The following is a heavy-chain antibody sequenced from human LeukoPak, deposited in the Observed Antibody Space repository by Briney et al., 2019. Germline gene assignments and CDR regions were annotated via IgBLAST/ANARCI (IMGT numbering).Heavy chain of an antibody. CDR1: GGTFSSYA. CDR3: ARDRATVVTPGYWFDP. D-gene: IGHD4-23*01. J-gene: IGHJ5*02. V-gene: IGHV1-2*02. Sequence: ASVKVSCKASGGTFSSYAISWVRQAPGQGLEWMGWINPNSGGTNYAQKFQGRVTMTRDTSISTAYMELSRLRSDDTAVYYCARDRATVVTPGYWFDPWGQGTLVTVSS. CDR2: INPNSGGT.